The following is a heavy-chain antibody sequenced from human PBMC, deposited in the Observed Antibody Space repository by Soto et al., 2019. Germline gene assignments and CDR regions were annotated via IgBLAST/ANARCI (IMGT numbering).Heavy chain of an antibody. D-gene: IGHD2-2*02. V-gene: IGHV3-23*01. CDR2: ISGSGGST. Sequence: PGGSLRLSCAAPGFTFSSYAMSWVRQAPGKGLEWVSAISGSGGSTYYADSVKGRFTISRDNSKNTLYLQMNSLRAEDTAVYYCAKDLRYPSGRFDYWGQGTLVTVSS. J-gene: IGHJ4*02. CDR1: GFTFSSYA. CDR3: AKDLRYPSGRFDY.